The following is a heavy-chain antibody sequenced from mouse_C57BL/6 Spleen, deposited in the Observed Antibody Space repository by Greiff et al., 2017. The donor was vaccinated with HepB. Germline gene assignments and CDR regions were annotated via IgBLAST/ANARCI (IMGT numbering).Heavy chain of an antibody. CDR2: ISSGSSTI. CDR1: GFTFSDYG. J-gene: IGHJ3*01. V-gene: IGHV5-17*01. CDR3: AREGWFAY. Sequence: EVQRVESGGGLVKPGGSLKLSCAASGFTFSDYGMHWVRQAPEKGLEWVAYISSGSSTIYYADTVKGRFTISRDNAKNILFLQMTSLGSDDTAMYYCAREGWFAYWGQGTLVTVAA.